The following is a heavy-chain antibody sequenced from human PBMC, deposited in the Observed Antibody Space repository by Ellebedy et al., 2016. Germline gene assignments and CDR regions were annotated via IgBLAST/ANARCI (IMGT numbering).Heavy chain of an antibody. J-gene: IGHJ4*02. Sequence: GGSLRLSCAASGFTFSNYAMHWVRQAPGKGLEWVAVISFDGTYKLYADFVKGRFTISRDRSRDTLYLQMSSLRAEDTAVYFCALSGISTIFGGAPFWDYWGQGALVTVSS. D-gene: IGHD3-3*01. CDR2: ISFDGTYK. CDR1: GFTFSNYA. CDR3: ALSGISTIFGGAPFWDY. V-gene: IGHV3-30-3*01.